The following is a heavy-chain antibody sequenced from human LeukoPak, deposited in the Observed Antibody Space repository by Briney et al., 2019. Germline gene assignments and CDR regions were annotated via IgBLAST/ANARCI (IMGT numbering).Heavy chain of an antibody. V-gene: IGHV4-4*07. Sequence: PSETLSLTCTVSGGSISSHYWSWIRQPAGKGLEWIGRIYTSGSTNYNPSLKSRVTMSVDTSKNQFSLKLSSVTAADTAVYYCASHCSSTSCYGSDYWGQGTLVTVSS. CDR3: ASHCSSTSCYGSDY. D-gene: IGHD2-2*01. J-gene: IGHJ4*02. CDR2: IYTSGST. CDR1: GGSISSHY.